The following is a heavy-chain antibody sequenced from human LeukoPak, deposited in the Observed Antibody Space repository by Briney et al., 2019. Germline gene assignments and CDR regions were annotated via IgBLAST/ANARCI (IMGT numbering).Heavy chain of an antibody. CDR1: AGSVSSYY. Sequence: PSKTLSLTCTVSAGSVSSYYWSWIRQTPGKGLEWIAYIYYSGSTNYNPSLKSRVTISVDTSKNQFSLKLSSVTAADTAVYYCARSRTYCGGDCPFDYWGQGTLVTVSS. D-gene: IGHD2-21*02. J-gene: IGHJ4*02. V-gene: IGHV4-59*02. CDR2: IYYSGST. CDR3: ARSRTYCGGDCPFDY.